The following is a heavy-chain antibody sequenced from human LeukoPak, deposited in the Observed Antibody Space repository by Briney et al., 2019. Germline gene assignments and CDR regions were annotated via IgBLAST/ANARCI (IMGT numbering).Heavy chain of an antibody. Sequence: GGSLRLSCAASGFTFSSYAMSWVRQAPGKGLEWVSAFSGSGGSTYYADSVKGRFTISRDNSKNTLYLQMNSLRAEDTAVYYCAKDASPDYGDYEPPRFDYWGQGTLVTVSS. CDR3: AKDASPDYGDYEPPRFDY. J-gene: IGHJ4*02. V-gene: IGHV3-23*01. CDR1: GFTFSSYA. D-gene: IGHD4-17*01. CDR2: FSGSGGST.